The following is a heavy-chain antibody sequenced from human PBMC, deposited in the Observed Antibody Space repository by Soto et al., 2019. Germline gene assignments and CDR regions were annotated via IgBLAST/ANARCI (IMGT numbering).Heavy chain of an antibody. CDR2: IYYSGST. J-gene: IGHJ6*02. Sequence: PSETLSLTCTVPGGSVNIGTYYWSWIRQPPGKGLEWIGYIYYSGSTNYNPSLKSRVTISVDTSKNQFSLKLSFVTAADTAVYYCARLLLWFGKDYYYYYGMDVWGQGTTVTVSS. CDR3: ARLLLWFGKDYYYYYGMDV. D-gene: IGHD3-10*01. V-gene: IGHV4-61*01. CDR1: GGSVNIGTYY.